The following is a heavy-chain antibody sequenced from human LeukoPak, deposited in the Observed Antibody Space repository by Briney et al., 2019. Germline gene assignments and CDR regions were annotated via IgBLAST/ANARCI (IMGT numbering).Heavy chain of an antibody. J-gene: IGHJ4*02. V-gene: IGHV3-21*01. D-gene: IGHD1-26*01. Sequence: GGSLRLSCAASGFTFSSYSMNWVRQAPGEGLEWVSFITSSNNHIDYADSVRGRFTISRDNAKNSLYLQMNSLRAEDTALYFCARGSGSGSWLIDYWGQGALVTVSS. CDR2: ITSSNNHI. CDR3: ARGSGSGSWLIDY. CDR1: GFTFSSYS.